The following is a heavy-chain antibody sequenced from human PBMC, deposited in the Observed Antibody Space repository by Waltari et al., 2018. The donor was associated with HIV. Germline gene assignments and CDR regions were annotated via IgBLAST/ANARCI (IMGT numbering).Heavy chain of an antibody. D-gene: IGHD3-22*01. J-gene: IGHJ1*01. Sequence: EVQLVASGGGLVKPGGSLILSCAGSGFTFTSYDIAWVRQAPGKGLEWVSFISTRSTYKYYADSVKGRFTISRDNAKNSLYLQMNSLRAEDTAVYFCTTSRYYDSHQTENFQYWGQGTLVTVSS. CDR2: ISTRSTYK. CDR3: TTSRYYDSHQTENFQY. CDR1: GFTFTSYD. V-gene: IGHV3-21*01.